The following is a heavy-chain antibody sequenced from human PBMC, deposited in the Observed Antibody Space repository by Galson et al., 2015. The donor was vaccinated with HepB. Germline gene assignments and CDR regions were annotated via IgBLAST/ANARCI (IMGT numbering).Heavy chain of an antibody. CDR3: ASSEYYYDSSAQMEDAFDI. Sequence: SETLSLTCTVSGGSISSGSYYWGWIRQPPGKGLEWIGSIYYSGSTYYNPSLKSRVTISVHTSKNQFSLKLSSVTAADTAVYYCASSEYYYDSSAQMEDAFDIWGQGTMVTVSS. V-gene: IGHV4-39*01. CDR1: GGSISSGSYY. D-gene: IGHD3-22*01. CDR2: IYYSGST. J-gene: IGHJ3*02.